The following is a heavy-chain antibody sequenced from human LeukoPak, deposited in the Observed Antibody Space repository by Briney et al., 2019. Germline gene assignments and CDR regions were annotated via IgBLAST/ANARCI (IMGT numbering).Heavy chain of an antibody. V-gene: IGHV4-34*01. CDR2: INHIGNT. CDR1: GGSFSGYY. Sequence: PSETLSLTCGVYGGSFSGYYWTWIRQPPGKGLEWIGDINHIGNTNYNPSLKSRVTISLDKSKNQFSLKLRSVTAADTAVYFCARQYAGLTHATGLDVWGQGTSVTVSS. J-gene: IGHJ6*02. CDR3: ARQYAGLTHATGLDV. D-gene: IGHD1-14*01.